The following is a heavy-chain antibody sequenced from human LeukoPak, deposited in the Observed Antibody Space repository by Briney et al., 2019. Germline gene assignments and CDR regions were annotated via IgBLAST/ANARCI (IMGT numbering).Heavy chain of an antibody. CDR2: INHSGST. V-gene: IGHV4-34*01. CDR3: ARVKTSDSSGHAPDY. CDR1: GGSFSGYY. J-gene: IGHJ4*02. Sequence: SETLSLTCAVYGGSFSGYYWSWIRQPPGKGLEWIGEINHSGSTNYNPSLKSRVTISVDTSKNQFSLKLSSVTAADTAVYYCARVKTSDSSGHAPDYWGQGTLVTVSS. D-gene: IGHD3-22*01.